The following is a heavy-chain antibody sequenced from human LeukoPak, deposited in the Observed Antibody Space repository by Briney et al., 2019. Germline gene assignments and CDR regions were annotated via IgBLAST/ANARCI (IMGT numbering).Heavy chain of an antibody. CDR3: ARDSRNWSRFFT. J-gene: IGHJ4*02. CDR1: GYTFTGYY. CDR2: INPNSGGT. V-gene: IGHV1-2*02. Sequence: ASVKVSCKASGYTFTGYYMHWLRQAPGQGLEWMGWINPNSGGTNYAQKFQGRVTMTRDTSISPAYMELSRLRSDDTAMYFCARDSRNWSRFFTWGQGTLVTVSS. D-gene: IGHD1-1*01.